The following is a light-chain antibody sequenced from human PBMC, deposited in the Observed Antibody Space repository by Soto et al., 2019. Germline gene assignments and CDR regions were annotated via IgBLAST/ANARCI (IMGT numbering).Light chain of an antibody. Sequence: EIVMTQSPATLSVSPGGRATPSCRASQSVSSNLAWYQQKPGQAPRLLIYDASHRATGIPARFSGSGSETDFTLTISSLEPEDFAVYYCQQRSNWPSITFGQGTRLEIK. J-gene: IGKJ5*01. CDR3: QQRSNWPSIT. CDR2: DAS. CDR1: QSVSSN. V-gene: IGKV3-11*01.